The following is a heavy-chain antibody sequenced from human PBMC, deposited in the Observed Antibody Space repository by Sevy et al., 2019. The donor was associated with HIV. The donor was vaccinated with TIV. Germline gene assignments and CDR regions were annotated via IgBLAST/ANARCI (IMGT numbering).Heavy chain of an antibody. D-gene: IGHD6-6*01. Sequence: GGSLRLSCAASEFTVNTHYMSWVRQAPGKGLEWVSVIYSGGSAYYEDSVKGRFTISRDNSKNTLYLQMNTLRAEDTAVYYCASDTTIAAFDAFDIWGQGTMVTVSS. J-gene: IGHJ3*02. V-gene: IGHV3-53*01. CDR1: EFTVNTHY. CDR2: IYSGGSA. CDR3: ASDTTIAAFDAFDI.